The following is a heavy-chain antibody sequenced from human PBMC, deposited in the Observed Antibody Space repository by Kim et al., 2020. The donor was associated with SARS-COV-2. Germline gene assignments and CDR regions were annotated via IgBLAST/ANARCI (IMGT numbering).Heavy chain of an antibody. CDR2: GGST. CDR3: ARAVDFDY. V-gene: IGHV3-53*01. Sequence: GGSTYNADSVKGRCPISRENSKTTLYLQMNSRRAEDTAVYYCARAVDFDYWGQGTLVTVSS. J-gene: IGHJ4*02.